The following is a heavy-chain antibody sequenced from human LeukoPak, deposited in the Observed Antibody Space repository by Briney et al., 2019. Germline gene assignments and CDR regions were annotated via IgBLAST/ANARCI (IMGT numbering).Heavy chain of an antibody. D-gene: IGHD3-22*01. CDR3: ARQRDYSDTSGYYSPLDY. CDR1: GGSISTYY. J-gene: IGHJ4*02. Sequence: PSETLSLTCTVSGGSISTYYWSWIRQPPGKGLEWIGYIYYSGITKYNPSLKGRVTISVDTSKNQFSLKLSSVTAADTAVYYCARQRDYSDTSGYYSPLDYWGQGTLVTVSS. V-gene: IGHV4-59*08. CDR2: IYYSGIT.